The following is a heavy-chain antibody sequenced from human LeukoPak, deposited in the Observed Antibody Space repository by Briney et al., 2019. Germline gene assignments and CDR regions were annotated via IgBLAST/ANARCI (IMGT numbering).Heavy chain of an antibody. CDR1: GFTFSDYY. CDR2: ISSSGSTI. V-gene: IGHV3-11*01. CDR3: ARHSKLLPFDY. D-gene: IGHD3-22*01. J-gene: IGHJ4*02. Sequence: GGSLRLSCAASGFTFSDYYMSWIRQAPGKGLEWVSYISSSGSTIYYADSVEGRFTISRDNAKNSLYLQMNSLRAEDTAVYYCARHSKLLPFDYWGQGTLVTVSS.